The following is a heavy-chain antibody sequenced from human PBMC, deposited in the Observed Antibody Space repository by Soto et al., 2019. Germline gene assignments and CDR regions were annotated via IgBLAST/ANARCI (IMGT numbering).Heavy chain of an antibody. CDR2: IWYDGSNK. V-gene: IGHV3-33*01. CDR1: GFTFSSYG. Sequence: GGSLRLSCAASGFTFSSYGMHWVRQAPGKGLEWVAVIWYDGSNKYYADSVKGRFTISRDNSKNTLYLQMNSLRAEDTAVYYCAREHGYREYYFDYWGQGTLVTVSS. D-gene: IGHD2-2*03. J-gene: IGHJ4*02. CDR3: AREHGYREYYFDY.